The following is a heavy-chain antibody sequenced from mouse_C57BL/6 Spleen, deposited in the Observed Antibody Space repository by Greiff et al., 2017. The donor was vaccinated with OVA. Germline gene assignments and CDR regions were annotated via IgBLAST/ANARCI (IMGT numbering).Heavy chain of an antibody. CDR2: IYPRSGNT. V-gene: IGHV1-81*01. CDR3: ASDLGSSYGTSMDY. CDR1: GYTFTSYG. J-gene: IGHJ4*01. D-gene: IGHD1-1*01. Sequence: QVQLQQSGAELARPGASVKLSCKASGYTFTSYGISWVKQRTGQGLEWIGEIYPRSGNTYYNEKFKGKATLTADKSSSTAYMELRSLTSEDSSVYFCASDLGSSYGTSMDYWGQGTSVTVSS.